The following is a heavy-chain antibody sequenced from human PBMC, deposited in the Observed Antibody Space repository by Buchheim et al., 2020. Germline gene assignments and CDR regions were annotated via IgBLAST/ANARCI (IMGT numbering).Heavy chain of an antibody. CDR1: GFTFSSYW. CDR3: ARVSGPLDY. V-gene: IGHV3-7*01. CDR2: IEPDGSET. Sequence: EVQLVESGGGLVQPGGSLRLSCAASGFTFSSYWMNWVRQAPGKGLEWVATIEPDGSETDYVVSGKGRFTISRDNTKNSLYLQVNSLRVEDTAVYYCARVSGPLDYWGQGTL. J-gene: IGHJ4*02.